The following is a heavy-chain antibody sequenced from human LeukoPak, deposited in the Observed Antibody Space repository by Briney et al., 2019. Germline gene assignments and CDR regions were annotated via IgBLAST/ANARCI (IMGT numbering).Heavy chain of an antibody. CDR3: ARGWAPRGEKSSFAS. J-gene: IGHJ4*02. CDR1: GASINSDY. D-gene: IGHD3-10*01. CDR2: IFASGST. Sequence: PSETLSLTSTVSGASINSDYWTWVRQVAGKGLEWIGRIFASGSTNYNPYLRSRITMLVDTSKNQFSLDLSSVTAADTGVYYCARGWAPRGEKSSFASWGQGTLVTVSS. V-gene: IGHV4-4*07.